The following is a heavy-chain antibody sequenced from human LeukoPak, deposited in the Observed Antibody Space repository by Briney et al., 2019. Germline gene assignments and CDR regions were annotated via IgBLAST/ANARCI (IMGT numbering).Heavy chain of an antibody. CDR3: ARDRRYFDQNYYCYMDV. D-gene: IGHD3-9*01. CDR1: GASISSYY. Sequence: SETLSLTCTVSGASISSYYWSWIRQPAGKGLEWIGRIYTSGSPNYNPSLKSRVTMSVDTSKNQFSLNLSSVTAADTAVYYCARDRRYFDQNYYCYMDVWGKGTTVAVSS. J-gene: IGHJ6*03. CDR2: IYTSGSP. V-gene: IGHV4-4*07.